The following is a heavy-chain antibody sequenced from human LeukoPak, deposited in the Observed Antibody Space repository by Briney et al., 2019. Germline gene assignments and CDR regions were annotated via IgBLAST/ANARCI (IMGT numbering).Heavy chain of an antibody. D-gene: IGHD1-26*01. CDR1: AFTFSSYG. V-gene: IGHV3-30*18. CDR2: ISYDGSNK. J-gene: IGHJ4*02. CDR3: AKDLDPYSGSYPVDY. Sequence: PGGSLRLSCAASAFTFSSYGMHWVRQAPGKGLEWVAVISYDGSNKFYADSLKGRFTISRDNSKNTLYLQMNSLRAEDTAVYYCAKDLDPYSGSYPVDYWGQGTLVTVSS.